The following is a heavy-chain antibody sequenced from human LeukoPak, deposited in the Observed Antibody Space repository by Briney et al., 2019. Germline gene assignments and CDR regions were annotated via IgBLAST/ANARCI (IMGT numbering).Heavy chain of an antibody. J-gene: IGHJ6*03. V-gene: IGHV1-69*05. CDR1: GYTFTSYA. CDR3: ARDRVGAAAGATIYYYYMDV. D-gene: IGHD6-13*01. Sequence: ASVKVSCKASGYTFTSYAISWVRQAPGQGLEWMGGIIPIFGTANYAQKFQGRVTITTDESTSTAYMELSSLRSEDTAVYYCARDRVGAAAGATIYYYYMDVWGKGTTVTVSS. CDR2: IIPIFGTA.